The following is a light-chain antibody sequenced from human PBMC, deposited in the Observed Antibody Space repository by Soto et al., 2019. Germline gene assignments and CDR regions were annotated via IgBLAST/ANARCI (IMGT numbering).Light chain of an antibody. V-gene: IGLV2-14*01. CDR3: SSYSSSRTSNSD. CDR2: DVD. J-gene: IGLJ1*01. Sequence: QSVLTQPASVSGSPGQSITISCTGTSSDVGGYNYVSWYQQHPGTAPKLIIYDVDNRPSGASSRFSGSKSGNTASLTISGLQAEDEADYYCSSYSSSRTSNSDFGIGTKVTVL. CDR1: SSDVGGYNY.